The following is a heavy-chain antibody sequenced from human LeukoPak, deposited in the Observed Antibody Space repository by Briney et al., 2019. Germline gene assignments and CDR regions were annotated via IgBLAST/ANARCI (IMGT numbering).Heavy chain of an antibody. Sequence: GESLRLSCVASGFTFTDHPMNWVRQAPGKGLEWISYIGGDGIAFYADSVKGRFTASKDDARKSMYLQMNSLRVEDTAVYYCARGVPYPSWSGPHYSDYWGQGTLVTVSS. CDR1: GFTFTDHP. V-gene: IGHV3-69-1*01. CDR2: IGGDGIA. D-gene: IGHD3-3*01. J-gene: IGHJ4*02. CDR3: ARGVPYPSWSGPHYSDY.